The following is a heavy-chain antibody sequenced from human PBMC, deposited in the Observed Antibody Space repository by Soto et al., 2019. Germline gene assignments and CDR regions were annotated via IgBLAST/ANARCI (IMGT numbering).Heavy chain of an antibody. D-gene: IGHD1-26*01. CDR3: ARRPKRGSYSWCFDY. CDR2: IHHSGST. Sequence: PSETLSLTCTVSGDSISSDYYHWTWIRQSPGKGLEWIGYIHHSGSTPYNPSFKSRVTMSVDTPKNQFSLHLSSVTAADTAVYYCARRPKRGSYSWCFDYWGQGTLVTVSS. V-gene: IGHV4-30-4*08. CDR1: GDSISSDYYH. J-gene: IGHJ4*02.